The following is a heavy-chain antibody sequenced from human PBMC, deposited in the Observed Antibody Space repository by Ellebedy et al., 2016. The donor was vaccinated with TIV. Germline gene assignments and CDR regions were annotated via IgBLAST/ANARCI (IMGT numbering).Heavy chain of an antibody. CDR1: AYTFTTYD. CDR3: ARAGYCSSTSCYRISHWFNP. D-gene: IGHD2-2*03. CDR2: IIPILGTA. J-gene: IGHJ5*02. Sequence: SVKVSCXASAYTFTTYDINWVRQAPGQGLEWMGRIIPILGTANYAQKFQGRVTITADESTSTAYMELSSLRSEDTAVYYCARAGYCSSTSCYRISHWFNPWGQGTLVTVSS. V-gene: IGHV1-69*11.